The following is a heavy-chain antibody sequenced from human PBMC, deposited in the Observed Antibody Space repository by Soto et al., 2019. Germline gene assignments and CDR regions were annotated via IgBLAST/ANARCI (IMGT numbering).Heavy chain of an antibody. V-gene: IGHV5-51*01. CDR1: GYSFTSYW. Sequence: ESLKISCKGSGYSFTSYWIGWVRQMPGKGLEWMGIIYPGDSDTRYSPSFQGQVTISADKSISTAYLQWSSLKASDTAMYYCARRGAVAGTDYYGMDVWGQGTTVTVSS. D-gene: IGHD6-19*01. J-gene: IGHJ6*02. CDR2: IYPGDSDT. CDR3: ARRGAVAGTDYYGMDV.